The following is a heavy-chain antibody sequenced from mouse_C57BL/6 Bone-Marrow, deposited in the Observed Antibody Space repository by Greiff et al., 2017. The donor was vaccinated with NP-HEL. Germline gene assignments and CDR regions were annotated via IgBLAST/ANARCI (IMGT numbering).Heavy chain of an antibody. D-gene: IGHD1-1*01. V-gene: IGHV5-17*01. J-gene: IGHJ4*01. CDR2: ISSGSSTI. Sequence: EVNVVESGGGLVKPGGSLKLSCAASGFTFSDYGMHWVRQAPEKGLEWVAYISSGSSTIYYADTVKGRFTISRDNAKNTLFLQMTSLRSEDTAMYYCAIYGSSPFYAMDYWGQGTSVTVSS. CDR3: AIYGSSPFYAMDY. CDR1: GFTFSDYG.